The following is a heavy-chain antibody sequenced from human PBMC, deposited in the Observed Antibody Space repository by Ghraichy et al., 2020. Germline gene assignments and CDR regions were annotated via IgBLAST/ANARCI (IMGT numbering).Heavy chain of an antibody. V-gene: IGHV4-59*01. CDR1: GGSISSYY. Sequence: SETLSLTCTVSGGSISSYYWSWIRQPPGKGLEWIGYIYYSGSTNYNPSLKSRVTISVDTSKNQFSLKLSSVTAADTAVYYCARTTYVFGSPYYFDYWGQGTLVTVSS. D-gene: IGHD3-3*01. CDR2: IYYSGST. CDR3: ARTTYVFGSPYYFDY. J-gene: IGHJ4*02.